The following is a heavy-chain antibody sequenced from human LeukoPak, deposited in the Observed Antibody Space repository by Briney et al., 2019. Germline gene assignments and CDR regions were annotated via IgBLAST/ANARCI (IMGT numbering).Heavy chain of an antibody. CDR3: ASSSGYYTGIDY. V-gene: IGHV4-59*01. CDR1: GGSISSYY. J-gene: IGHJ4*02. Sequence: SETLSLTCTVSGGSISSYYWSWIRQPPGKGLEWIGYIYYSGSTNYNPSLKSRVTISVDTSKNQFSLKLSSMTAADTAVYYCASSSGYYTGIDYWGQGTLVTVSS. D-gene: IGHD3-22*01. CDR2: IYYSGST.